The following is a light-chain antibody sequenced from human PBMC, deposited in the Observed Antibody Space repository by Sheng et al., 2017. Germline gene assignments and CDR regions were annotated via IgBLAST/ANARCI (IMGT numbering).Light chain of an antibody. J-gene: IGKJ1*01. Sequence: EIVLTQSPGTLSLSPGERATLSCRASQSVSSTYLYWYQQKPGQAPRLVMFGASRRASGIPDRFSGSGSGTDFTLTISRLEPEDFAVYYCQQYGTSPPWTFGQGTK. CDR2: GAS. CDR3: QQYGTSPPWT. CDR1: QSVSSTY. V-gene: IGKV3-20*01.